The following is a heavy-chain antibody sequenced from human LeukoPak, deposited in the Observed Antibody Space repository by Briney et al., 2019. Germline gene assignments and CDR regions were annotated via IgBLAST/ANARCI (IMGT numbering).Heavy chain of an antibody. J-gene: IGHJ3*02. CDR3: VRMEWVLSLGAFDI. D-gene: IGHD1-26*01. CDR2: TYYRSKWYN. CDR1: GDSVSSNSAD. V-gene: IGHV6-1*01. Sequence: SQTLSLICAISGDSVSSNSADWNWIRQSPSRGLEWLGRTYYRSKWYNDYAVSVISRITINPDTSKNQFSLQLNSVTPEDSAVYYCVRMEWVLSLGAFDIWGQGTMVTVSS.